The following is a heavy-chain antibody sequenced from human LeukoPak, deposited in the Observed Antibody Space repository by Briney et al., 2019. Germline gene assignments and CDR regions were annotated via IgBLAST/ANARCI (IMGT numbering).Heavy chain of an antibody. Sequence: GGSLRLSCAASGFTFSSYGMHWVRQAPGKGLAWVAFIRYDVSNKYYADSVKGRFTISRDNAKHSLFLQMNNMRAEDTATYYCARGAGSGWSGWFDSWGQGTLVTVSS. CDR3: ARGAGSGWSGWFDS. J-gene: IGHJ5*01. V-gene: IGHV3-30*02. D-gene: IGHD6-19*01. CDR1: GFTFSSYG. CDR2: IRYDVSNK.